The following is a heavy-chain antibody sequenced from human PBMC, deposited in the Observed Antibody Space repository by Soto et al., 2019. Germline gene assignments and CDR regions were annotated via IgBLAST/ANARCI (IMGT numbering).Heavy chain of an antibody. CDR3: ARIQGTGSSWYYYYYGMDV. CDR2: IDWDDDK. J-gene: IGHJ6*02. V-gene: IGHV2-70*01. CDR1: GFSLSTSGMC. D-gene: IGHD6-13*01. Sequence: SGPTLVNPTQTLTLTCTFSGFSLSTSGMCVSWTRQPPGKALEWLALIDWDDDKYYSTSLKTRLTISKDTSKNQVVLTMTNMDPVDTATYYCARIQGTGSSWYYYYYGMDVWGQGTRVTVSS.